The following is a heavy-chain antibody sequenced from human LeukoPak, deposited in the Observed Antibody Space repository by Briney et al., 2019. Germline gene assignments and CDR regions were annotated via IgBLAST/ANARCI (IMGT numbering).Heavy chain of an antibody. CDR1: GGSISSGGYY. Sequence: SETLSLTCTVSGGSISSGGYYWSWIRQHPGKGLEWIGYIYYSGSTYYNPSLKSRVTISVDTSKNQFSLKLSSVTAADTAVYYCAREERGYNWFDPWGQGTLVTVSS. CDR2: IYYSGST. J-gene: IGHJ5*02. D-gene: IGHD3-16*01. V-gene: IGHV4-31*03. CDR3: AREERGYNWFDP.